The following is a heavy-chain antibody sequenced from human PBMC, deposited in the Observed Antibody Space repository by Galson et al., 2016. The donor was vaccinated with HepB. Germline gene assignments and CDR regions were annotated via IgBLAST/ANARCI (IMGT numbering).Heavy chain of an antibody. Sequence: SLRLSCAASGFIFSDYYMSWIRQAPGKGLEWVSYITSSSSYANYADSVKGRFTIPRDNSKNSLYLQMNSLRAEDTAVYYCAREGFSRRKNSYDSTASQLRGQGTLVTVSS. CDR2: ITSSSSYA. J-gene: IGHJ4*02. CDR3: AREGFSRRKNSYDSTASQL. V-gene: IGHV3-11*06. D-gene: IGHD3-22*01. CDR1: GFIFSDYY.